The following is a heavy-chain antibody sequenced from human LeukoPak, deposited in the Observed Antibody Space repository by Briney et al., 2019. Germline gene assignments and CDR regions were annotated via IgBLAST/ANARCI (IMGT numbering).Heavy chain of an antibody. Sequence: PGGSLRLSCAASGFTFSTYAMSWVRQAPGKGLEWVSVISGSGGNTYYADPVKGRFTISRDNSKNTLYLQMNSLRAEDTAVYYCAKGRLVGATYQGGQGTLVTVSS. CDR2: ISGSGGNT. CDR3: AKGRLVGATYQ. J-gene: IGHJ4*02. CDR1: GFTFSTYA. V-gene: IGHV3-23*01. D-gene: IGHD1-26*01.